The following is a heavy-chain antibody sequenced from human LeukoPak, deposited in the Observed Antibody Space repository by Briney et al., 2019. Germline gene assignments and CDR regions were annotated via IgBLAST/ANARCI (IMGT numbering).Heavy chain of an antibody. D-gene: IGHD3-10*01. CDR1: GFIFSSYA. Sequence: PGRSLRLSCAASGFIFSSYAIHWVRQAPGKGLEWLALISYDGSNKYYADSLKGRFTISRDNSKNTLHPQMNSLRVDDTAVYYCARDRDYSGSGSPDSWGQGTLVTVS. CDR3: ARDRDYSGSGSPDS. V-gene: IGHV3-30*14. CDR2: ISYDGSNK. J-gene: IGHJ4*02.